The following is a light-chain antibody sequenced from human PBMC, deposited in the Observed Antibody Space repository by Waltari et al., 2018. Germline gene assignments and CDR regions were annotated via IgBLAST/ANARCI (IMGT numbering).Light chain of an antibody. CDR1: QSVLYSSNNKNY. Sequence: QSVLYSSNNKNYLAWYQQKPGQPPKLLIYWASTRESGVPDRFSGSGSGTDFTLTISSMQAEDVAVYYCQQYYSALTFGGGTKVEIK. CDR3: QQYYSALT. J-gene: IGKJ4*01. CDR2: WAS. V-gene: IGKV4-1*01.